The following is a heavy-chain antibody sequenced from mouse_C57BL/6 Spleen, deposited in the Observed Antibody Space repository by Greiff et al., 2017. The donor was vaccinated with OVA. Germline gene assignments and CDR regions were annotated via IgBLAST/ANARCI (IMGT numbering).Heavy chain of an antibody. D-gene: IGHD2-1*01. CDR2: IYPGGGYT. Sequence: VQLQESGAELVRPGTSVTMSCKASGYTFTNYWIGWAKQRPGHGLEWIGDIYPGGGYTNYNEKFKGKATLTADKSSSTAYMQFSSLTSEDSAIYYCARGNPSYWDFDVWGTGTTVTVSS. J-gene: IGHJ1*03. V-gene: IGHV1-63*01. CDR1: GYTFTNYW. CDR3: ARGNPSYWDFDV.